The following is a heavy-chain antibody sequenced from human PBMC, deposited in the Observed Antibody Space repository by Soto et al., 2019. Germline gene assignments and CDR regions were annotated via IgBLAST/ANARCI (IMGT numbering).Heavy chain of an antibody. CDR1: GITVSSYY. D-gene: IGHD3-22*01. V-gene: IGHV3-53*01. Sequence: GSLRLSCAVSGITVSSYYMSWVRQAAGKGLGWVSVIYAGTITYYADSVRGRFTIYRDNSKNTLNLEMNSLRVEDTAVYYCARIPYDNSGTIFDYWGQGTLVTVSS. J-gene: IGHJ4*02. CDR3: ARIPYDNSGTIFDY. CDR2: IYAGTIT.